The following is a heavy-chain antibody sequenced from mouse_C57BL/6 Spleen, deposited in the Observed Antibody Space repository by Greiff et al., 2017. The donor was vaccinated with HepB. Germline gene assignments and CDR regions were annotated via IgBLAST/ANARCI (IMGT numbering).Heavy chain of an antibody. CDR1: GFNIKDYY. D-gene: IGHD2-1*01. CDR2: IDPEDGDT. J-gene: IGHJ3*01. CDR3: TPIYYGNPFAY. Sequence: VQLKQSGAELVRPGASVKLSCTASGFNIKDYYMHWVKQRPEQGLEWIGRIDPEDGDTEYAPKFQGKATMTADTSSNTAYLQLSSLTSEDTAVYYCTPIYYGNPFAYWGQGTLVTVSA. V-gene: IGHV14-1*01.